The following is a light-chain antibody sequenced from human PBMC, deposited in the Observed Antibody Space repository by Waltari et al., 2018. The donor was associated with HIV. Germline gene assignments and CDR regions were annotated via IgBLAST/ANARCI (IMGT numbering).Light chain of an antibody. CDR2: DVT. J-gene: IGLJ3*02. V-gene: IGLV2-11*01. CDR3: CSYAGSYTFV. Sequence: QSALTQPRSVSGSPGQSVAISCTGTSSDVGGDNSVSWYQQHPGKALKLMIYDVTKRPSGVPDRFSGSKSGNTASLTISGLQAEDEADYYCCSYAGSYTFVFGGGTKLTVL. CDR1: SSDVGGDNS.